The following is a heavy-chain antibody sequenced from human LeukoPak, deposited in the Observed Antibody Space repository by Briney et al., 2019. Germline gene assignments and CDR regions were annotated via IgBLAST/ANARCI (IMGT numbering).Heavy chain of an antibody. Sequence: GGSLRLSCAASGVTLSTYAMSWARQAPGKGLEWVSGISSSGSGYYKYYADSVKGRLTISRDSSKNTLFLHMNTLGAEDTAIYYWAKARRVGASYWYFDLWGGGRQVTASS. CDR1: GVTLSTYA. CDR3: AKARRVGASYWYFDL. CDR2: ISSSGSGYYK. D-gene: IGHD1-26*01. J-gene: IGHJ2*01. V-gene: IGHV3-23*01.